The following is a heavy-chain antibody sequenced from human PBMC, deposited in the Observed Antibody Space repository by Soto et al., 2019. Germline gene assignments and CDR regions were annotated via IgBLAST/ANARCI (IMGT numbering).Heavy chain of an antibody. J-gene: IGHJ3*02. V-gene: IGHV4-4*07. D-gene: IGHD1-26*01. CDR1: GGSISSYY. Sequence: QVQLQESGPGLVKPSETLSLTCTVSGGSISSYYWSWIRQPAGKGLEWIGHIYTSGSTNYNPSLKSRVTMSVDTSKNQFSLKLSSVTAADTAVYYCARDLDPVGATFNDAFDIWGQGTMVTVSS. CDR2: IYTSGST. CDR3: ARDLDPVGATFNDAFDI.